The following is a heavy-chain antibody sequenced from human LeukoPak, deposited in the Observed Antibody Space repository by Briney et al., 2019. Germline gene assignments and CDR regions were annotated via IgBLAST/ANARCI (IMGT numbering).Heavy chain of an antibody. CDR1: GYTFTNYY. Sequence: ASVKVSCKASGYTFTNYYMHWVRRAPGQGLEWMGLIHPNDGDTKYTQEFQDRVTMTRDTSTSTVYMELSSLRSEDTAVYYCATYTQSGAQGVSDYWGQGTLVTVSS. D-gene: IGHD3-10*01. V-gene: IGHV1-46*01. CDR3: ATYTQSGAQGVSDY. CDR2: IHPNDGDT. J-gene: IGHJ4*02.